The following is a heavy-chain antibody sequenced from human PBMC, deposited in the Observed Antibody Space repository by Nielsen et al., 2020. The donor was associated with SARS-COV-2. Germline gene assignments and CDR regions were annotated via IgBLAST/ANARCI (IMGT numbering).Heavy chain of an antibody. J-gene: IGHJ4*02. Sequence: WVRQAPGQGLEWMGWISGYNDKTNYPQNLQGRVTMTTDTATSTAYMELRSLRSDDTAVYYCARGPPTQLGGYYLQFASDFWGQGTLVTVSS. V-gene: IGHV1-18*01. CDR2: ISGYNDKT. CDR3: ARGPPTQLGGYYLQFASDF. D-gene: IGHD3-3*01.